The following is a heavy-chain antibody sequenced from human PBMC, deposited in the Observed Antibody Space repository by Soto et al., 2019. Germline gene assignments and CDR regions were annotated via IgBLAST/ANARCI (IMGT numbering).Heavy chain of an antibody. J-gene: IGHJ4*02. CDR3: VRSGTSSGRFSDY. Sequence: GESLKISCKASGYSFTNFWLGWVRQMPGKGLEWLGIIYPGDSETRYSPSFQGQVTISADRSISTAYLQWSSLKAADTAMYYCVRSGTSSGRFSDYWGQGTLVTVS. CDR1: GYSFTNFW. CDR2: IYPGDSET. D-gene: IGHD2-15*01. V-gene: IGHV5-51*01.